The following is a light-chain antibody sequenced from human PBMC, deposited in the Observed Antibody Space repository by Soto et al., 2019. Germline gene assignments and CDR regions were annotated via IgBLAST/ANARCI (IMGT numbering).Light chain of an antibody. J-gene: IGKJ1*01. CDR2: GAS. V-gene: IGKV3-20*01. CDR1: QSISSNY. Sequence: EIVLTQSPGTLSLFPGERATLSCRASQSISSNYLAWYQQKPGQAPRLLIHGASNRATGIPDRFIGAGYGTDFTHTLSRLEPEDFAVYYCHQYGSAPAWTFGQGTKVEIK. CDR3: HQYGSAPAWT.